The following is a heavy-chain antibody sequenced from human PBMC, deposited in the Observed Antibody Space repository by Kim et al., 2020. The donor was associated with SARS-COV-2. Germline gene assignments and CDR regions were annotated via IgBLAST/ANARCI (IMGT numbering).Heavy chain of an antibody. D-gene: IGHD3-10*01. CDR3: TLFTMVRGVLFAY. CDR2: ISWNSGSI. V-gene: IGHV3-9*01. J-gene: IGHJ4*02. CDR1: GFTFDDYA. Sequence: GGSLRLSCAASGFTFDDYAMHWVRQAPGKGLEWGSGISWNSGSIGYADSVKGRFTISRDNAKNSLYLQMNSLRAEDTALYYCTLFTMVRGVLFAYWGQGTLVTVSS.